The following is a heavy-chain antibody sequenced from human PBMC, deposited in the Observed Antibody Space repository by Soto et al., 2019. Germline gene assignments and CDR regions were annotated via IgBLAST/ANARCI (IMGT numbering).Heavy chain of an antibody. Sequence: QVRLQESGPGLVKPSQTLSLTCRVSGDSTSRGGYYWAWIRQHPGKGLEWIGYIYWSGNTYFKPSLKSRVSISLGTSSNQFSLNLTSVTAADTAVYYCARGAADYGDAFDIWGQGTTVTVSS. D-gene: IGHD4-17*01. CDR1: GDSTSRGGYY. J-gene: IGHJ3*02. CDR3: ARGAADYGDAFDI. V-gene: IGHV4-31*03. CDR2: IYWSGNT.